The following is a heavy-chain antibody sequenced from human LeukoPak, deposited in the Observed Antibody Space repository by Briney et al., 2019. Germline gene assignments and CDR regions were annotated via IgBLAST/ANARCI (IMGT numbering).Heavy chain of an antibody. J-gene: IGHJ6*02. CDR1: GYTFSYYY. CDR2: INPSGGAT. Sequence: GASVKVSCKASGYTFSYYYLHWVRQAPGQGLEWMGIINPSGGATNYAQKFQGRVTITADKSTSTAYMELSSLRSEDTAVYYCARDIAVYGGDYYYGMDVWGQGTTVTVSS. D-gene: IGHD6-19*01. V-gene: IGHV1-46*01. CDR3: ARDIAVYGGDYYYGMDV.